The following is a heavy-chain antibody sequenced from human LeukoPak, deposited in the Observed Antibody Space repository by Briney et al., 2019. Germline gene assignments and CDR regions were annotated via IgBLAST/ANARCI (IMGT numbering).Heavy chain of an antibody. Sequence: ASVEVSCKASGYTFTGYYMHWVRQAPGQGLEWMGWINPNSGGTNYAQKFQGRVTMTRDTSISTAYMELSRLRSDDTAVYYCARELAVAGTYPYCYYGMDVWGQGTTVTVSS. V-gene: IGHV1-2*02. CDR2: INPNSGGT. CDR3: ARELAVAGTYPYCYYGMDV. D-gene: IGHD6-19*01. CDR1: GYTFTGYY. J-gene: IGHJ6*02.